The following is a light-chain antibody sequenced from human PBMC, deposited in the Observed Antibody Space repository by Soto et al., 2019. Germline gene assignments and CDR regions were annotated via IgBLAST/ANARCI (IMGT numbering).Light chain of an antibody. CDR2: DAS. V-gene: IGKV3-11*01. J-gene: IGKJ1*01. Sequence: EIVLTQSPATLSLSPGERATLSCRASRSVSSYLAWYQQKPGQAPRLLIYDASKRATGIPARFSGSGFGTDYTLTISSLEPEDFALYYCQQGSKWRTFGQGTMVDI. CDR3: QQGSKWRT. CDR1: RSVSSY.